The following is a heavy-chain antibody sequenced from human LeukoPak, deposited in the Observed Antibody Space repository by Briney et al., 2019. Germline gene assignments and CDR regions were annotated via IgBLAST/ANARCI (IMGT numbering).Heavy chain of an antibody. CDR2: IYYSGST. V-gene: IGHV4-39*01. CDR1: GGSISSSSYY. J-gene: IGHJ4*02. Sequence: SETLSLTCTVSGGSISSSSYYWGWIRQPPGKGLEWIGSIYYSGSTYYNPSLKSRVTISVDTSKNQFSLKLSSVTAADTAVCYCARHPNRGYSGPRTPFDYWGQGTLVTVSS. CDR3: ARHPNRGYSGPRTPFDY. D-gene: IGHD5-12*01.